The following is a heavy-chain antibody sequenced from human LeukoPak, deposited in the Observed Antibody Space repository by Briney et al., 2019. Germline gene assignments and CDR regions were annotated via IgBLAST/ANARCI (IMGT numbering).Heavy chain of an antibody. J-gene: IGHJ4*02. CDR3: VRTDYGSGNYYNADFDY. V-gene: IGHV3-23*01. D-gene: IGHD3-10*01. Sequence: GGSLRLSCAASGFTFSVYAMTWVRQAPGKGLEWVSTISRSDVSTFYANSVKGRFTISRDNVKNMLYLQMNSLRAEDTAVYYCVRTDYGSGNYYNADFDYWGQGSLVTVSS. CDR1: GFTFSVYA. CDR2: ISRSDVST.